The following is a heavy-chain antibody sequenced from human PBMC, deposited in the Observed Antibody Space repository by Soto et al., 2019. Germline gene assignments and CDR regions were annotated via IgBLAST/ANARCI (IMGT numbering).Heavy chain of an antibody. Sequence: QVQLQESGPGLVKPSQTLSLTCTVSGGSISSGDYYWSWIRQHPGKGLEWIGYIYYSGSTYYNPSLKSRVTISVDTSKSQFSLKLSSVTAADTAVDYCARWWSCSRQGFAPWGQGTVVTVSS. D-gene: IGHD3-16*01. J-gene: IGHJ5*02. V-gene: IGHV4-31*03. CDR1: GGSISSGDYY. CDR3: ARWWSCSRQGFAP. CDR2: IYYSGST.